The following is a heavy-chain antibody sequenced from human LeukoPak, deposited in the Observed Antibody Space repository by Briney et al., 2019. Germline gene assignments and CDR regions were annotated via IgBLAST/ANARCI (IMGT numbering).Heavy chain of an antibody. J-gene: IGHJ6*02. CDR2: ISWNSGRL. D-gene: IGHD2-2*01. Sequence: GGSPRLSCAASGFTFDYYAMDWVREAPGKGLEWVSGISWNSGRLGYADSLKGRFTISRDNAKNSLYLQMNSLRAEDTALYYCARVRAVVVYYYGMDVWGQGTTVTVSS. CDR3: ARVRAVVVYYYGMDV. CDR1: GFTFDYYA. V-gene: IGHV3-9*01.